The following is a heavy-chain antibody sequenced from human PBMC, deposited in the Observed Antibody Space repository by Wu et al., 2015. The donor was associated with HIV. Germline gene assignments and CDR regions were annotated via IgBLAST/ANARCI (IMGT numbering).Heavy chain of an antibody. J-gene: IGHJ6*02. CDR3: ARVGLPITMVRGVILGPARDYYYYGMDV. CDR2: ISAYNGNT. Sequence: QVQLVQSGAEVKKPGASVKVSCKASGYTFTSYDLSWVRQAPGQGLEWMGWISAYNGNTNYAQKLQGRVTMTTDTSTSTAYMELRSLRSDDTAVYYCARVGLPITMVRGVILGPARDYYYYGMDVWGQGTTVTVSS. V-gene: IGHV1-18*01. CDR1: GYTFTSYD. D-gene: IGHD3-10*01.